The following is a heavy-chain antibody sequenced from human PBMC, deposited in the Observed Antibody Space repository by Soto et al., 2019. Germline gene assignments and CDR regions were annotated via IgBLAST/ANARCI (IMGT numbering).Heavy chain of an antibody. CDR1: GFTFSSYS. V-gene: IGHV3-21*01. Sequence: EVQLVESGGGLVKPGGSLRLSCAASGFTFSSYSMNWVRQAPGKGLEWVSSISSSSSYIYYADSVKGRFTISRDNAKNSLYLQMNSLRAEDTAVYYCARYEGGRITMVRGVIFWPTWFDPWGQGTLVTVSS. CDR3: ARYEGGRITMVRGVIFWPTWFDP. D-gene: IGHD3-10*01. CDR2: ISSSSSYI. J-gene: IGHJ5*02.